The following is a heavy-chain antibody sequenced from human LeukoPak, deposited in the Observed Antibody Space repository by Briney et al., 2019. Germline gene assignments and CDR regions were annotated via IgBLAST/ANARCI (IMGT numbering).Heavy chain of an antibody. CDR3: VRAMDV. CDR2: INQDGSEK. Sequence: GGSLRLSRPASGFTFSSYWMHWVRQAPGKGLEWVANINQDGSEKYYVDSVKGRFTISRDNAKNSLYLQMNSLRAEDTAIYYCVRAMDVWGQGTTITVSS. CDR1: GFTFSSYW. J-gene: IGHJ6*02. V-gene: IGHV3-7*03.